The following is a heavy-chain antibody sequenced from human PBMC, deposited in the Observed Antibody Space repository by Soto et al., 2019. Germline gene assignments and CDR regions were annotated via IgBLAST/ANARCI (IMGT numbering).Heavy chain of an antibody. CDR2: IIPIFGTA. CDR3: ARGAATMVRGVYTNYYFDY. V-gene: IGHV1-69*13. CDR1: GGTFSSYA. D-gene: IGHD3-10*01. J-gene: IGHJ4*02. Sequence: ASVKVSCKASGGTFSSYAISWVRQAPGQGLEWMGGIIPIFGTANYAQKFQGRVTITADESTSTAYMELSSLRSEDTAVYYCARGAATMVRGVYTNYYFDYWGQGTLVTVSS.